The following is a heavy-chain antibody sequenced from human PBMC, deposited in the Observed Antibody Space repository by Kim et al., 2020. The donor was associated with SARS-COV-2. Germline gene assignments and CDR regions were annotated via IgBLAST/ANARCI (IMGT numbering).Heavy chain of an antibody. CDR3: AKLRGEEMDV. V-gene: IGHV5-10-1*01. J-gene: IGHJ6*02. Sequence: YANYSPSFQGHVTISADKSISTAYLQWSSLKASDTAIYYCAKLRGEEMDVWGQGTTVTVSS. D-gene: IGHD3-16*01. CDR2: YA.